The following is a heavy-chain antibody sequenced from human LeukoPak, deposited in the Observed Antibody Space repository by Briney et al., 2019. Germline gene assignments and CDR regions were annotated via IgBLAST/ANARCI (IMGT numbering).Heavy chain of an antibody. D-gene: IGHD5-24*01. CDR2: ISSGSGYI. Sequence: GGSLRLSCAASRFTFSSYSMSWVRQAPGKGLEWVSSISSGSGYIYYADSVKGRFTISGDNAKNSLYLQMNSLRAEDTAVYYCARDYQLGRAWFDPWGQGTLVTVSS. V-gene: IGHV3-21*01. CDR1: RFTFSSYS. J-gene: IGHJ5*02. CDR3: ARDYQLGRAWFDP.